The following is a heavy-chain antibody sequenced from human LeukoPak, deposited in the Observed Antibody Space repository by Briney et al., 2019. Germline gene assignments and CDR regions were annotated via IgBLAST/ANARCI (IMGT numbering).Heavy chain of an antibody. CDR1: GYSISSGYY. D-gene: IGHD4-17*01. CDR2: IYHSGST. V-gene: IGHV4-38-2*02. Sequence: SETLSLTCTVSGYSISSGYYWGWIRQPPGEGLEGIGSIYHSGSTYYNPSLKSRVTISVDTAKNQFSLKLSSVTAADTAVYYCARVGGFSTVKIDYWGQGTLVTVSS. CDR3: ARVGGFSTVKIDY. J-gene: IGHJ4*02.